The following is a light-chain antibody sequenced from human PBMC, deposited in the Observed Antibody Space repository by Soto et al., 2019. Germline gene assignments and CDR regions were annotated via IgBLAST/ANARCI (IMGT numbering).Light chain of an antibody. CDR2: GAS. Sequence: EIVMTQSPATLSVSPGERATLSCRASQSVSSNLAWYQQKPGRAPRLLIYGASTRATGIPARFSGSGSGTDFTLTISSLQSEDFAVYYCQQYNNWPLTFGPGTKVDIK. J-gene: IGKJ3*01. CDR1: QSVSSN. V-gene: IGKV3-15*01. CDR3: QQYNNWPLT.